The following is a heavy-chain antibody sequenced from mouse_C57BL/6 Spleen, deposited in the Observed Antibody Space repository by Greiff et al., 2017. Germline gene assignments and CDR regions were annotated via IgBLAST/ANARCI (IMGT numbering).Heavy chain of an antibody. J-gene: IGHJ4*01. D-gene: IGHD2-1*01. V-gene: IGHV1-50*01. CDR1: GYTFTSYW. CDR2: IDPSDSYT. Sequence: VQLQQPGAELVKPGASVKLSCKASGYTFTSYWMQWVKQRPGQGLEWIGEIDPSDSYTNYNQKFKGKATLTVDTSSSTAYMQLSSLTSEDSAVYYCARKDGNYLYAMDYWGQGTSVTVSS. CDR3: ARKDGNYLYAMDY.